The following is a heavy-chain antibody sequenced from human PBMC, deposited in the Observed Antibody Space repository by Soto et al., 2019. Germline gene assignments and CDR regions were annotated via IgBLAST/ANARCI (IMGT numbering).Heavy chain of an antibody. CDR1: GFKFSNPG. D-gene: IGHD1-26*01. Sequence: GGSLRLSCAVSGFKFSNPGMGWVRQAPGKGLEWVSGISASDGSTYYADSVKGRFTISRDNSNSKNTLYLQMNSLRAEDTAVYYCAKGGSPDSWGQGTLVTVSS. V-gene: IGHV3-23*01. CDR3: AKGGSPDS. CDR2: ISASDGST. J-gene: IGHJ5*01.